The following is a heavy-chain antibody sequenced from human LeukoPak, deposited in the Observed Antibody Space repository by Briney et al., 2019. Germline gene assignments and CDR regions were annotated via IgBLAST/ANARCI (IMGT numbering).Heavy chain of an antibody. J-gene: IGHJ4*02. CDR3: ARLLRAAAIPALDY. Sequence: GGSLRLSCAASGFTFSDYYMSWIRQAPGKGLEWVSYISSSSSYTNYADSVRGRFTISRDNAKNSLYLQMNSLRAEDTAVYYCARLLRAAAIPALDYWGQGTLVTVSS. CDR2: ISSSSSYT. CDR1: GFTFSDYY. D-gene: IGHD2-2*01. V-gene: IGHV3-11*03.